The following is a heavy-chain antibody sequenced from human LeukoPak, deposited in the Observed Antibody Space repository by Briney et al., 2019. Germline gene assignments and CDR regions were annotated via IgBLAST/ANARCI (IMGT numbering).Heavy chain of an antibody. CDR1: GYSFTIYA. J-gene: IGHJ4*02. CDR3: ARDVSSSSDY. Sequence: ASVKVSCKASGYSFTIYAMHLVRQAPGQGLEWMGWINADNGDTKYSQKFQGRVTITRDTSASTAYMEVSSLRSEDTAVYYCARDVSSSSDYWGQGTLVAVSS. D-gene: IGHD6-6*01. V-gene: IGHV1-3*01. CDR2: INADNGDT.